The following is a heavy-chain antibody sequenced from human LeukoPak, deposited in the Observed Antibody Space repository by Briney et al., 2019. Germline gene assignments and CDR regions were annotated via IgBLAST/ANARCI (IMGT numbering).Heavy chain of an antibody. Sequence: ASVKVSCKASGYTFTSYDINWMRQATGQGLEWMGWMNPNSGNTGYAQKFQGRVTITRNTSISTAYMELSSLRSEDTAVYYCARAVTDSSGYYYWFDPWGQGTLVTVSS. CDR2: MNPNSGNT. CDR3: ARAVTDSSGYYYWFDP. V-gene: IGHV1-8*01. D-gene: IGHD3-22*01. J-gene: IGHJ5*02. CDR1: GYTFTSYD.